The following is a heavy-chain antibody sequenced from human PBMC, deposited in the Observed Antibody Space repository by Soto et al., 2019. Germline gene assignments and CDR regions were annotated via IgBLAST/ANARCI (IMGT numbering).Heavy chain of an antibody. V-gene: IGHV4-30-4*01. D-gene: IGHD2-15*01. CDR1: GGSISSGDYY. CDR3: ARAGVVVAPNYYGMDV. CDR2: IYYSGST. J-gene: IGHJ6*02. Sequence: QVQLQESGPGLVKPSQTLSLTCTVSGGSISSGDYYWSWIRQPPGKGLEWIGYIYYSGSTYYNPSLKSRVTISVDTSKNQFTLKLSSVTAADTAVYYCARAGVVVAPNYYGMDVWGQGTTVTVSS.